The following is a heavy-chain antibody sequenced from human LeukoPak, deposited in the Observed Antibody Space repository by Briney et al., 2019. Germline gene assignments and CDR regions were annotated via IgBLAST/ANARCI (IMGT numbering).Heavy chain of an antibody. J-gene: IGHJ4*02. Sequence: ASVKVSCKASGYTFTSYYMHWVRQAPGQGLEWMRIINPSGGSTSYAQKFQGRVTMTRDTSTSTVYMELSSLRSEDTAVYYCARDLSIAWAARRSYFVYWGQGTLVTVSS. CDR3: ARDLSIAWAARRSYFVY. V-gene: IGHV1-46*01. D-gene: IGHD6-6*01. CDR1: GYTFTSYY. CDR2: INPSGGST.